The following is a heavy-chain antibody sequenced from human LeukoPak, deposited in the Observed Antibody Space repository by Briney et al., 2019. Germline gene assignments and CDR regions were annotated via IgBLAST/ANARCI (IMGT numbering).Heavy chain of an antibody. V-gene: IGHV4-30-4*01. Sequence: PSETLSLTCTVSGGSISSGDYYWSWIRQPPGKGLEWIGYIYYSGSTYYNPSLKSRVTISVDTSKNQFSLKLSSVTAADTAVYYCARHSLLWFGDPMGIWGQGTMVTSLQ. D-gene: IGHD3-10*01. CDR3: ARHSLLWFGDPMGI. CDR1: GGSISSGDYY. J-gene: IGHJ3*02. CDR2: IYYSGST.